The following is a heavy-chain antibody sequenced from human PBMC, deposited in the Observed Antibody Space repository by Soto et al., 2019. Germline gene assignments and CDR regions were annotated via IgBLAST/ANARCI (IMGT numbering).Heavy chain of an antibody. CDR3: ARDRAVAGFDC. CDR1: GYTFTSYD. D-gene: IGHD6-13*01. J-gene: IGHJ4*02. V-gene: IGHV1-8*01. Sequence: QVQLVQSGAEVKKPGASVKVSCKASGYTFTSYDINWVRQATGQGLEWMGWMNPNSGNAGYAQKLQGRVTMTRNTSMSTAYMELSSLRSEDSAVYYCARDRAVAGFDCWGQGTLVTVSS. CDR2: MNPNSGNA.